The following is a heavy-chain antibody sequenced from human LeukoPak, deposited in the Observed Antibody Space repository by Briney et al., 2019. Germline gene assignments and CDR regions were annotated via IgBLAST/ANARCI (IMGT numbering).Heavy chain of an antibody. D-gene: IGHD4-11*01. CDR2: INAGGSSK. Sequence: PGGSLRLSCAASGFTCSSYWMHWVGQVPGNGLVWVSSINAGGSSKTYADSVKGRFTISRDNAKTKLYLKMNSLRAEATAVYYCARSNQADDYWGQGTLVTVSS. J-gene: IGHJ4*02. CDR1: GFTCSSYW. CDR3: ARSNQADDY. V-gene: IGHV3-74*01.